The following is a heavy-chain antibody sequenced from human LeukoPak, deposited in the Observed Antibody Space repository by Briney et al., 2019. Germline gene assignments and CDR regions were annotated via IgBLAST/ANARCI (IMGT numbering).Heavy chain of an antibody. CDR3: ARDRGSGSYYSHDAFDI. V-gene: IGHV5-51*01. CDR1: GCSFTSYW. J-gene: IGHJ3*02. Sequence: GESLQISFQGSGCSFTSYWIGWGRRMTGKGLEWMGIIYPGDSDTRYSPSFQGQVTISADKSISTAYLQWSSLNASDTAMYYRARDRGSGSYYSHDAFDIWGQGTMVTVSS. D-gene: IGHD3-10*01. CDR2: IYPGDSDT.